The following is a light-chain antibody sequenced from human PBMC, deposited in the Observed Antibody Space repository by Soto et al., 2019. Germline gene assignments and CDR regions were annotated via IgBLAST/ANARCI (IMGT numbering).Light chain of an antibody. CDR2: AAS. J-gene: IGKJ4*01. V-gene: IGKV1-12*01. Sequence: DIQLTQSPSSVSASVGDSVTITCRASQSVRKWLAWYKQKPGKAPELLIYAASTLQTGIPSRFSGNGSGTDFTLTISCLQPDDFATYYCQQANSWVACTFGGGTKLEI. CDR3: QQANSWVACT. CDR1: QSVRKW.